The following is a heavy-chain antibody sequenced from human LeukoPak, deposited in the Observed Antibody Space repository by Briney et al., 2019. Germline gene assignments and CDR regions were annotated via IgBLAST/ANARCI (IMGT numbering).Heavy chain of an antibody. CDR1: GGSISSSSYY. CDR3: ARGAKPYSSGYVSSRGYYFDY. J-gene: IGHJ4*02. V-gene: IGHV4-39*07. D-gene: IGHD6-19*01. Sequence: SETLSLTCTVSGGSISSSSYYWGWIRQPPGKGLEWIGSIYYSGSTYYNPSLKSRVTISVDTSKNQFSLKLSSVTAADTAVYYCARGAKPYSSGYVSSRGYYFDYWGQGTLVTVSS. CDR2: IYYSGST.